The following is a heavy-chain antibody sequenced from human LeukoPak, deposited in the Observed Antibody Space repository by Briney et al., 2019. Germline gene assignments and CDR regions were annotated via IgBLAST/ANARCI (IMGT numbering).Heavy chain of an antibody. Sequence: PSETLSLTCTVYGGSISSYYWSWIRQRPGKGLEWIGYIYYSGSTNYNPSLKSRVTISIDTSKNQFSLKLSSVTAADTAVYYCARLGYSSSWYANWFDPWGQGTLVIVSS. D-gene: IGHD6-13*01. CDR2: IYYSGST. CDR1: GGSISSYY. V-gene: IGHV4-59*08. J-gene: IGHJ5*02. CDR3: ARLGYSSSWYANWFDP.